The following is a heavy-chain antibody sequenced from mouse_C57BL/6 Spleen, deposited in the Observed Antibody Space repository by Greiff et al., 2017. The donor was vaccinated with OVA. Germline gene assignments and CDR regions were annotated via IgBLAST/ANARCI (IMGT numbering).Heavy chain of an antibody. D-gene: IGHD2-3*01. J-gene: IGHJ3*01. CDR3: TCYHAGFNWFAY. CDR1: GFTFSSYA. CDR2: ISSGGDYI. V-gene: IGHV5-9-1*02. Sequence: EVQVVESGEGLVKPGGSLKLSCAASGFTFSSYAMSWVRQTPEKRLEWVAYISSGGDYIYYADTVKGRFTISSYLASNTLYLQMISLQSMLTAMYSCTCYHAGFNWFAYWGQGTLVTVSA.